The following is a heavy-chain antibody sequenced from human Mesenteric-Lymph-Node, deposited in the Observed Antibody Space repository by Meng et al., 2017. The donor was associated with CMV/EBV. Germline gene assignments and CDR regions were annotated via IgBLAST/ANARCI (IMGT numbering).Heavy chain of an antibody. Sequence: SETLSLTCTVSGGSISSSSYYWGWIRQPPGKGLEWIGSIYYSGSTYYNPSLKSRVTISVDTSKNQFSLKLSSVTAADTAVYYCARVVGATRDYGMDVWGQGTTVTVSS. CDR3: ARVVGATRDYGMDV. CDR2: IYYSGST. V-gene: IGHV4-39*01. D-gene: IGHD1-26*01. J-gene: IGHJ6*02. CDR1: GGSISSSSYY.